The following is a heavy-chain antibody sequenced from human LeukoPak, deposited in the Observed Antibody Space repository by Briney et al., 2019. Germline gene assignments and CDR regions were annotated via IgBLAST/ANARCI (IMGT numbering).Heavy chain of an antibody. CDR1: GFSVSTSGMG. CDR3: AHYTMRYNFEY. J-gene: IGHJ4*02. D-gene: IGHD1-1*01. V-gene: IGHV2-5*02. CDR2: IYWDDEK. Sequence: SGPTLVKATQTLTLTCSISGFSVSTSGMGVGWIRQPPGKALEWLALIYWDDEKRYSPSLKNRLTITKDTSKNQVVLTLTNVDPVDTATYYCAHYTMRYNFEYWGQGTLVTVSS.